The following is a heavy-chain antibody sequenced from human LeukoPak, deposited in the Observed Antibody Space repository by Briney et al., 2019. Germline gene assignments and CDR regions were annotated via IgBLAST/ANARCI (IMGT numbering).Heavy chain of an antibody. V-gene: IGHV4-59*08. CDR2: IYSSGST. CDR3: ARREALGYWYFDL. CDR1: GGSISNYY. D-gene: IGHD7-27*01. Sequence: SETLSLTCTVSGGSISNYYWSWIRHHPGKGLEWMGYIYSSGSTYYNPSLKSRVTMSVDTSQNQFSLKLNSVTAADTAVYYCARREALGYWYFDLWGRGTRVTVSS. J-gene: IGHJ2*01.